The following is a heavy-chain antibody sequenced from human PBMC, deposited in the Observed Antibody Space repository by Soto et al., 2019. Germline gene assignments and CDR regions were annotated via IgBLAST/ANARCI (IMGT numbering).Heavy chain of an antibody. D-gene: IGHD1-26*01. V-gene: IGHV1-18*01. CDR3: ARASGSSYRFDP. CDR2: ISAYNGNT. CDR1: GYTFTSYG. Sequence: QVQLVQSGAEVKKPGASVKVSCKASGYTFTSYGISWVRQAPGQGLEWMGWISAYNGNTNYAQKLQGRVTMTTDTSTITADMEVRSLTSDDTAVYYCARASGSSYRFDPWGQGTLVTVSS. J-gene: IGHJ5*02.